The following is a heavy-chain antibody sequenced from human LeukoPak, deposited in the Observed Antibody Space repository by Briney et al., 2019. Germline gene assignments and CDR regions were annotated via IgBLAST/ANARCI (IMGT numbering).Heavy chain of an antibody. V-gene: IGHV4-4*07. D-gene: IGHD3-3*01. Sequence: SETLSLTCTVSGGSISSYYWSWIRQPAGKGLEWIGRIYTSGTTNYSPSLKSRVTMSVDTSKNQFSLKLSTVTAADTAVYYCARDDFWSGYYDYWGQETLVTVSS. CDR1: GGSISSYY. J-gene: IGHJ4*02. CDR2: IYTSGTT. CDR3: ARDDFWSGYYDY.